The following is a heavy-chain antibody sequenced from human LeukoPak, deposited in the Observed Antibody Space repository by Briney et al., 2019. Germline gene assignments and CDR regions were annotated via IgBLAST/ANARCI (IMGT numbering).Heavy chain of an antibody. Sequence: SETLSLTCTVSGGSISSSSYYWGWIRQPPGKGLEWIGSIYYSGSTYYNPSLKSRFTISVDTSKNQFSLKLSSVTAADTAVYYCARTGYYDSSGYYYWGQGTLVNVSS. J-gene: IGHJ4*02. CDR2: IYYSGST. V-gene: IGHV4-39*01. D-gene: IGHD3-22*01. CDR3: ARTGYYDSSGYYY. CDR1: GGSISSSSYY.